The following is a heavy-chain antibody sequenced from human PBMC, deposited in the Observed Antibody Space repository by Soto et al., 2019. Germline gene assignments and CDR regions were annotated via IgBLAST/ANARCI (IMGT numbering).Heavy chain of an antibody. J-gene: IGHJ6*04. Sequence: PCGSLRLSCAGSEFTSNNYIMSCVRQAPGKGLEWVSGISGSGDYTDYADSVRGRFIISRDNSKNTLYLQLTGLRAEDTAIYYFAKHQGPHARIWPRPGRYASDVWPTGSTVTVYS. V-gene: IGHV3-23*01. CDR2: ISGSGDYT. CDR3: AKHQGPHARIWPRPGRYASDV. D-gene: IGHD3-16*02. CDR1: EFTSNNYI.